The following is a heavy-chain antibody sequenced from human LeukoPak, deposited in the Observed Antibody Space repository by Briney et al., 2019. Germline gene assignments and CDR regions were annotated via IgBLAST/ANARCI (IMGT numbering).Heavy chain of an antibody. CDR2: INPNSGGT. CDR1: GYTFTGYY. CDR3: ARQVFWQWLTDSYFYMDP. Sequence: GASVKVSCKASGYTFTGYYMHWVRQAPGQGLEWMGWINPNSGGTNYAQKFQGRVTMTRDTSISTAYMELSRLRSDDTAVYYCARQVFWQWLTDSYFYMDPWGKGTTVTVSS. J-gene: IGHJ6*03. V-gene: IGHV1-2*02. D-gene: IGHD6-19*01.